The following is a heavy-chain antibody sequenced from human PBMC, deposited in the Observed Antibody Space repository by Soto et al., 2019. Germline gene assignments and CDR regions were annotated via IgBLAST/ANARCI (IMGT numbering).Heavy chain of an antibody. Sequence: GSLRLSCAASGFTFSSYAMHWVRQAPGKGLEWVAVISYDGSSKYYADSVKGRFTISRDNSKNTLYLQMNSLRAEDTAVYYCARDRIGYCSGGSCYYYYYGMDVWGQGTTVTVSS. D-gene: IGHD2-15*01. CDR3: ARDRIGYCSGGSCYYYYYGMDV. CDR2: ISYDGSSK. CDR1: GFTFSSYA. J-gene: IGHJ6*02. V-gene: IGHV3-30-3*01.